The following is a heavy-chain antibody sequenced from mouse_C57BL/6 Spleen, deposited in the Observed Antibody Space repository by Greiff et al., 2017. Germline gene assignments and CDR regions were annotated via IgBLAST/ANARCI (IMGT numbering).Heavy chain of an antibody. J-gene: IGHJ4*01. CDR2: IWSGGST. D-gene: IGHD1-1*01. CDR1: GFSLTSYG. Sequence: VMLVESGPGLVQPSQSLSITCTVSGFSLTSYGVHWVRQSPGKGLEWLGVIWSGGSTDYNAAFISRLSISKDNSKSQVFFKMNSLQADDTAIYYCAREDYGSTLYAMDYWGQGTSVTVS. V-gene: IGHV2-2*01. CDR3: AREDYGSTLYAMDY.